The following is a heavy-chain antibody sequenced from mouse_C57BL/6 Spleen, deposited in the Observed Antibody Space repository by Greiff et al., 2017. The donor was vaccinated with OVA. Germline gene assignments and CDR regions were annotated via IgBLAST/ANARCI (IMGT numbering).Heavy chain of an antibody. V-gene: IGHV3-6*01. CDR3: ARGPLYSNVFDY. CDR2: ISYDGSN. D-gene: IGHD2-5*01. J-gene: IGHJ2*01. CDR1: GYSITSGYY. Sequence: EVQLQESGPGLVKPSQSLSLTCSVTGYSITSGYYWNWIRQFPGNKLEWMGYISYDGSNNYNPSLKNRISITRDTSKNQFFLKLNSVTTEDTATYYCARGPLYSNVFDYWGQGTTLTVSS.